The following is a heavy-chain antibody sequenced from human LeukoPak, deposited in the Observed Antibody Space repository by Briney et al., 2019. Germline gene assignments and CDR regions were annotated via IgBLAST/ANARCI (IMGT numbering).Heavy chain of an antibody. CDR1: GFTFSSYW. D-gene: IGHD2-15*01. V-gene: IGHV3-7*05. Sequence: PGGSLRLSCAASGFTFSSYWMTWVRQAPGKGLEWVASIKEDGSEEYYVDSVKGRFTISRDNSKDTLYLQMNSLRDEDTAVYYCAKGRSCSGTSCSNFDSWGQGTLVTVSS. CDR3: AKGRSCSGTSCSNFDS. J-gene: IGHJ4*02. CDR2: IKEDGSEE.